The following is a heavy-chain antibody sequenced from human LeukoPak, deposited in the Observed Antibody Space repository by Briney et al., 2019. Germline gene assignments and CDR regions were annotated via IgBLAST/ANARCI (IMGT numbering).Heavy chain of an antibody. CDR2: ISSSGSTK. Sequence: GGSLRLSCAASGFTFSSYEMNWVRQAPGKGPEWVSYISSSGSTKYYADSVRGRFTISRDNALNSLNLQMSSLRAEDTAVYYCATLRPRQQLVVDHWGQGTLVTVSS. CDR3: ATLRPRQQLVVDH. V-gene: IGHV3-48*03. J-gene: IGHJ4*02. CDR1: GFTFSSYE. D-gene: IGHD6-13*01.